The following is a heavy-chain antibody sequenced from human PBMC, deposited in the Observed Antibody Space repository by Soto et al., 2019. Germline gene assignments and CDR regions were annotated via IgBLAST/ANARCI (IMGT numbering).Heavy chain of an antibody. CDR1: GYIFTAYS. V-gene: IGHV1-46*01. CDR3: AREENCSDGVCYSEYFQR. D-gene: IGHD2-15*01. J-gene: IGHJ1*01. Sequence: ASVKVSCKASGYIFTAYSMHWVRQAPGQGLEWMGVVNPSGGSTNYAQRFQGRITMTRDTSTSTVYMDLKFLTSEDTAVYYCAREENCSDGVCYSEYFQRWGQGXLVTVYS. CDR2: VNPSGGST.